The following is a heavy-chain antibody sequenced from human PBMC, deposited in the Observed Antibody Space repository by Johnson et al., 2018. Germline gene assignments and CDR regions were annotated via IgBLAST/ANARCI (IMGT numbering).Heavy chain of an antibody. D-gene: IGHD6-13*01. Sequence: QVQLQQWGAGLLKPSETLSLTCAVYGGSFSGYYWSWIRQPPGKGLEWIGEINHSGSTNYNPSLKSRVTISVDTSTNQFSLKLSSVTAADTAVYYCARGQQLVNYYYYYMDVWGKGTTVTVSS. V-gene: IGHV4-34*01. CDR1: GGSFSGYY. J-gene: IGHJ6*03. CDR2: INHSGST. CDR3: ARGQQLVNYYYYYMDV.